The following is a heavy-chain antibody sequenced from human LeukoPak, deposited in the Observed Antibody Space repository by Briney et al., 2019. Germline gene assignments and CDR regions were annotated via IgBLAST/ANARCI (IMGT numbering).Heavy chain of an antibody. CDR3: ARGSGNYYGMDV. D-gene: IGHD2-15*01. Sequence: SETLSLTCAVSGGSISSGGYSWSWIWQPPGKGLEWIGYIYHSGSTYYNPSLKSRVTISVDRSKNQFSLKLSSVTAADTAVYYCARGSGNYYGMDVWGQGTTVTVSS. CDR1: GGSISSGGYS. CDR2: IYHSGST. J-gene: IGHJ6*02. V-gene: IGHV4-30-2*01.